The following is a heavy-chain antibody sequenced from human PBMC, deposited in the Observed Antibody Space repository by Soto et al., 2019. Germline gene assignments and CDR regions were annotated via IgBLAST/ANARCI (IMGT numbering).Heavy chain of an antibody. V-gene: IGHV6-1*01. CDR1: GDSVSSNSAA. CDR2: TYYRSKWYN. Sequence: SQTLSLTCVISGDSVSSNSAAWNWIRQSPSRGLEWLGRTYYRSKWYNDYAVSVKSRITINPDTSKNQFSLQLNSVTPEDTAVYYCARNYDFWSRYPEGYYFDYWGQGTLVTVYS. J-gene: IGHJ4*02. CDR3: ARNYDFWSRYPEGYYFDY. D-gene: IGHD3-3*01.